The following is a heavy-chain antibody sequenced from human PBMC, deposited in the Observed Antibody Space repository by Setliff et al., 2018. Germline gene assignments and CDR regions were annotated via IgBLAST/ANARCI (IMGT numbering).Heavy chain of an antibody. CDR3: ARAGPTVTFFRVLVISWWDP. Sequence: NPSETLSLTCTVSGGSISSYYWTWIRQPAGKGLEWIGHFHTGGSTNYNRSLRSRVSISVDTSKNQFSLKLSSVTAADTATYYCARAGPTVTFFRVLVISWWDPWGQGSLVTVSS. CDR2: FHTGGST. CDR1: GGSISSYY. V-gene: IGHV4-4*07. D-gene: IGHD3-3*01. J-gene: IGHJ5*02.